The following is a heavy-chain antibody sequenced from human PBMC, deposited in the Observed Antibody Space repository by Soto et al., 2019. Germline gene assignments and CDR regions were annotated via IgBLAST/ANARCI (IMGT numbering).Heavy chain of an antibody. Sequence: GGSLRLSCAASGFTFSNAWMSWVRQAPGKGLEWVGRIKSKTDGGTTDYAAPVKGRFTISRDDSKNTLYLQMNSLKTEDTAVYYCTTALVIAARNYYYYYYMDVWGKGTTVTVSS. D-gene: IGHD6-6*01. CDR1: GFTFSNAW. CDR3: TTALVIAARNYYYYYYMDV. CDR2: IKSKTDGGTT. V-gene: IGHV3-15*01. J-gene: IGHJ6*03.